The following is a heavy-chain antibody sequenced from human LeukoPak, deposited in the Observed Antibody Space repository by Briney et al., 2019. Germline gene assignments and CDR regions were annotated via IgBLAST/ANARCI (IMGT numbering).Heavy chain of an antibody. Sequence: GGSLRLSCVASGFTFSDTAMHWVRQASGKGLEWVGRIRSKANSYATLYAASLKGRFTISRDDSKNTAYLQMNSLKTEDTAAYYCTRGDFGQDSDYWGQGTQVTVSS. V-gene: IGHV3-73*01. CDR1: GFTFSDTA. J-gene: IGHJ4*02. D-gene: IGHD2-21*02. CDR3: TRGDFGQDSDY. CDR2: IRSKANSYAT.